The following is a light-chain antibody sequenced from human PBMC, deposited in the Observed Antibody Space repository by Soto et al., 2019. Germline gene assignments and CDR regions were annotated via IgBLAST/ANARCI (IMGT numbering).Light chain of an antibody. CDR1: QSVSSSY. J-gene: IGKJ3*01. Sequence: EIVLTQSPGTLSFSPGERATLTCRASQSVSSSYLAWFQQKPGQGPRLLIYGASSRATGIPDRFSGSVSGTDFTLTISRLEPEDFAVYYCQQYGNAPLTFGPGTKVHIK. CDR2: GAS. V-gene: IGKV3-20*01. CDR3: QQYGNAPLT.